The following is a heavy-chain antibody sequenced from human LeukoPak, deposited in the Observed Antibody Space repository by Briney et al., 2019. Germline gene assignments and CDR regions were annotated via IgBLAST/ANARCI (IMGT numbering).Heavy chain of an antibody. CDR2: ISSSGSTI. D-gene: IGHD3-10*02. CDR1: GFIFSRHG. Sequence: GGTLRLSCAASGFIFSRHGMNWVRQAPGKGLEWVSYISSSGSTIYYADSVKGRFTISRDNAKNSLYLQMNSLRAEDTAVYYCAELGITMIGGVWGKGTTVTISS. CDR3: AELGITMIGGV. J-gene: IGHJ6*04. V-gene: IGHV3-48*03.